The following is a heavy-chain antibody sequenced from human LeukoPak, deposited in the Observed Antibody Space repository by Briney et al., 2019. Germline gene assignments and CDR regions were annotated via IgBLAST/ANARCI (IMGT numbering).Heavy chain of an antibody. V-gene: IGHV1-2*02. CDR2: MNPNSGGT. D-gene: IGHD2-21*01. J-gene: IGHJ6*03. CDR1: GYTFTSYD. Sequence: ASVKVSCKASGYTFTSYDINWARQATGQGLEWMGWMNPNSGGTNYAQKFQGRVTMTRDTSISTAYMELSRLRSDDTAVYYCARHTPYYYYYYMDVWGKGTTVTVSS. CDR3: ARHTPYYYYYYMDV.